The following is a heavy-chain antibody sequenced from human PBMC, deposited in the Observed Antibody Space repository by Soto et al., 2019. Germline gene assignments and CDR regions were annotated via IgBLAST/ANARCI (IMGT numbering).Heavy chain of an antibody. CDR3: ARPPGYSYGYFDY. CDR2: IWYDGSNK. Sequence: QVQLVESGGGVVQPGRSLRLSCAASGFTFSSYGMHWVRQAPGKGLEWVAVIWYDGSNKYYADSMKGRFTISRDNSKNTLYLQMNSLRAEDTAVYYCARPPGYSYGYFDYWGQGTLVTVSS. D-gene: IGHD5-18*01. J-gene: IGHJ4*02. CDR1: GFTFSSYG. V-gene: IGHV3-33*01.